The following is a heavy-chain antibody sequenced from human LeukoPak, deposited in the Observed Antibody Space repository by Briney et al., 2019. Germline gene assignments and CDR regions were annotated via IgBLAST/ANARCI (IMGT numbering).Heavy chain of an antibody. V-gene: IGHV1-18*04. CDR2: ISAYNGNT. CDR3: ARDTDYDILTGYYNVVDFYGMDV. CDR1: GYTFTSYG. J-gene: IGHJ6*04. D-gene: IGHD3-9*01. Sequence: ASVKVSCKASGYTFTSYGISWVRQAPGQGLEWMGWISAYNGNTNYVQKLQGRVTMTTDTSTSTAYMELRSLRSDDTAVYYCARDTDYDILTGYYNVVDFYGMDVWGKGTTVTVSS.